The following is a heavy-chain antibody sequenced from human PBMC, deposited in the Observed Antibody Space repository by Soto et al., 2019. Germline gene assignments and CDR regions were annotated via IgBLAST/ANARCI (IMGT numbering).Heavy chain of an antibody. CDR3: ARAGGLGAVAVDY. V-gene: IGHV4-30-2*01. J-gene: IGHJ4*02. CDR1: GCSISSGGYS. Sequence: QLQLQESGSGLVKPSQTLSLTCAVSGCSISSGGYSWSWIRQPPGKGLEWIGYIYHSGSNSYNPSLKSRVTIPVDRSKNQFSRKLSSVTAADTAVYYFARAGGLGAVAVDYWGQGTLVTVSS. CDR2: IYHSGSN. D-gene: IGHD6-19*01.